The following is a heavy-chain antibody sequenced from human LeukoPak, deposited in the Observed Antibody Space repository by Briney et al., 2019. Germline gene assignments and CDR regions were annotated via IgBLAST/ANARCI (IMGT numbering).Heavy chain of an antibody. J-gene: IGHJ4*02. CDR1: GFIFSSYW. CDR2: INSDGSST. Sequence: GGSLRLSCAASGFIFSSYWMHWVRQAPGKGLVWVSRINSDGSSTSYADSVKGRFTISRDNAKSTLYLQMNSLSAEDTAVYYCAREWDDYVWGSYAKTRTFDYWGQGTLVTVSS. D-gene: IGHD3-16*01. V-gene: IGHV3-74*01. CDR3: AREWDDYVWGSYAKTRTFDY.